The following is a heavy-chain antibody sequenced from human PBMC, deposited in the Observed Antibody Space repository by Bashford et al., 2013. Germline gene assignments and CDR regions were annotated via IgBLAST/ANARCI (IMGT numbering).Heavy chain of an antibody. D-gene: IGHD6-19*01. CDR3: AKPSVAGTSLCYFDY. Sequence: GGSLRLSCAASGFTFNTYSMNWVRQAPGKGLEWVSGISGSGGSRYYADSVKGRFTISRDNSKNTLYLQMNSLRAEDTAVYYCAKPSVAGTSLCYFDYWGQGTLVTVSS. J-gene: IGHJ4*02. CDR1: GFTFNTYS. V-gene: IGHV3-23*01. CDR2: ISGSGGSR.